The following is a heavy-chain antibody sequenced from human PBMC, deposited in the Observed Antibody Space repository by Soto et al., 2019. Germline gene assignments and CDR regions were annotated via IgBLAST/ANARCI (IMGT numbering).Heavy chain of an antibody. Sequence: GGSLRLSCAASGFTFSSYSMNWVRQAPGKGLEWVSYISSSSSTIYYADSVKGRFTISRDNAKNSLYLQMNSLRAEDTAVYYCSMGVTIVGADIETYLDYWGQGTLVTVSS. CDR2: ISSSSSTI. V-gene: IGHV3-48*01. D-gene: IGHD2-15*01. CDR1: GFTFSSYS. CDR3: SMGVTIVGADIETYLDY. J-gene: IGHJ4*02.